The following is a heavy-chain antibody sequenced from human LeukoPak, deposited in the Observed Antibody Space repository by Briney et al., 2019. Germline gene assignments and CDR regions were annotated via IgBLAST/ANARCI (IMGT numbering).Heavy chain of an antibody. D-gene: IGHD6-13*01. Sequence: GGSLRLSCAASGFTVSSNYMSWVRQPPGKGLEWVSVIYSGGSTYYAEPVKGRFTISRDNSKNTLYLQMNSLRAEDTAVYYCARDLTYQAIIAAAALDYWGQGTLVTVSS. CDR3: ARDLTYQAIIAAAALDY. J-gene: IGHJ4*02. V-gene: IGHV3-53*01. CDR1: GFTVSSNY. CDR2: IYSGGST.